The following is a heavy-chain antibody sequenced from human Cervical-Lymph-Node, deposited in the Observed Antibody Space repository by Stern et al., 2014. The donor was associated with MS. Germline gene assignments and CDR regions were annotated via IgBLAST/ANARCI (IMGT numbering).Heavy chain of an antibody. CDR1: GYTFIDYY. CDR3: ARAYGNYNSYYYGMDV. J-gene: IGHJ6*02. V-gene: IGHV1-2*06. Sequence: VQLLQSGAEVRKPGASVKVSCKTSGYTFIDYYMHWVRQAPGQGLEWMGRINPKAGGTNYAQEFRGRVTMTTDTSISTAYMELSRLTFDDTAVYFCARAYGNYNSYYYGMDVWGQGTTVTVSS. D-gene: IGHD4-11*01. CDR2: INPKAGGT.